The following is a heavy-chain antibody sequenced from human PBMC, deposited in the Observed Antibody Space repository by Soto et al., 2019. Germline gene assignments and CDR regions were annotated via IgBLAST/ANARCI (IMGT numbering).Heavy chain of an antibody. CDR1: GGTFSSYA. Sequence: QVQLVQSGAEVKKPGSSVKVSCKASGGTFSSYAISWVRQAPGQGLEWMGGIIPIFGTANYAQKFQGRVTITADESTSTAYMELNSLRSEDTAVYYCARAYGDYVDYYYYYGMDVWGQGTTVTVSS. J-gene: IGHJ6*02. CDR3: ARAYGDYVDYYYYYGMDV. D-gene: IGHD4-17*01. CDR2: IIPIFGTA. V-gene: IGHV1-69*01.